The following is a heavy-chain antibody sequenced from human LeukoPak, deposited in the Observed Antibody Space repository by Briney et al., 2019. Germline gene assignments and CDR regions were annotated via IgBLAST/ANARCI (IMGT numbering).Heavy chain of an antibody. D-gene: IGHD4-17*01. V-gene: IGHV6-1*01. Sequence: SQTLSLTCAISGDSFSSNSAAWNWIRQSPSRGLEWLGRTYYRSKWFNDYAVSVKSRITINPDTSKNQFSLQLNSVTPEDTAVYYCARDKAMTTSYVIYYYGMDVWGQGTTVTVSS. J-gene: IGHJ6*02. CDR3: ARDKAMTTSYVIYYYGMDV. CDR2: TYYRSKWFN. CDR1: GDSFSSNSAA.